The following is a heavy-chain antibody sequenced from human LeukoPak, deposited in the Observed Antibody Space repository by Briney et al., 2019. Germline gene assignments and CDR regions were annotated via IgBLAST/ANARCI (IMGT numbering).Heavy chain of an antibody. D-gene: IGHD5/OR15-5a*01. V-gene: IGHV4-39*01. Sequence: SETLSLTCTISGGSITSSSLYWGWIRQPPGKGLDWIGNIYYSGSTYYNPSLKSRVTISVDTSKNQFSLKLSSVTAADTAVYYCARWVSTPRGYFDYWGQGTLVTVSS. CDR2: IYYSGST. CDR3: ARWVSTPRGYFDY. J-gene: IGHJ4*02. CDR1: GGSITSSSLY.